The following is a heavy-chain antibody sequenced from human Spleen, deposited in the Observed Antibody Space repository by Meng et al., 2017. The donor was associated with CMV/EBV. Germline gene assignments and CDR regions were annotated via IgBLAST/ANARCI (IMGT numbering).Heavy chain of an antibody. V-gene: IGHV3-23*03. Sequence: WVRQARGRGLEWVSLIYSGGNSTCYAGSVKGRFTISRDNSKNTLYLQMNSLRAEDTAVYYCAKCPRDFWSGPAIDFWGQGTLVTVSS. CDR3: AKCPRDFWSGPAIDF. CDR2: IYSGGNST. J-gene: IGHJ4*02. D-gene: IGHD3-3*01.